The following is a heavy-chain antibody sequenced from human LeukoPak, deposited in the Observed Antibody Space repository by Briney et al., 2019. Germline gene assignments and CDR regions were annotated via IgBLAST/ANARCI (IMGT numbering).Heavy chain of an antibody. CDR3: ARGLAVAGAIIDY. CDR2: TRNKANSYTT. J-gene: IGHJ4*02. Sequence: GGSLRLSCAASGFTFSDHYMDRVRQAPGKGLEWVGRTRNKANSYTTEYAASVKGRFTISRDDSKNSLYLHMNSLRAEDTAVYYCARGLAVAGAIIDYWGQGTLVTVSS. CDR1: GFTFSDHY. D-gene: IGHD6-19*01. V-gene: IGHV3-72*01.